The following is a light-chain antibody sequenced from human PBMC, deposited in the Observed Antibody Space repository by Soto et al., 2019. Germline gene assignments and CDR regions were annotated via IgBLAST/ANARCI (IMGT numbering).Light chain of an antibody. J-gene: IGKJ1*01. V-gene: IGKV2-28*01. CDR3: MQPLQSWK. CDR1: HSLLHSNGYNY. Sequence: DIVMTESPLSLPVTPGEPASISCRSSHSLLHSNGYNYLDWYLQKPGQSPQFLIYLGFNRSSGVPDRFSGSGSGTDFTLKISRVEAEDVGVYYCMQPLQSWKCGQGTTGAIK. CDR2: LGF.